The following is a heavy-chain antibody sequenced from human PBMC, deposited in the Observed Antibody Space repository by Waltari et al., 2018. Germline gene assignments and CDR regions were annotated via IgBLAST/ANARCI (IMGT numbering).Heavy chain of an antibody. CDR1: GYTFTSYA. V-gene: IGHV1-8*03. CDR2: MNPNSGNT. Sequence: QVQLVQSGAEVKKPGASVKVSCKASGYTFTSYAINWVRPATGHGLEWMGWMNPNSGNTGYAQKFQGRVTITRNTSISTAYMELSSLRSEDTAVYYCARRVMVRGVIGYYYYYYMDVWGKGTTVTISS. J-gene: IGHJ6*03. CDR3: ARRVMVRGVIGYYYYYYMDV. D-gene: IGHD3-10*01.